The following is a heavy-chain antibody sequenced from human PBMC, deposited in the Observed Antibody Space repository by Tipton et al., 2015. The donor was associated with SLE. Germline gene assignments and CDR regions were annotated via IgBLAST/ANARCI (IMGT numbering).Heavy chain of an antibody. CDR3: AKRRGLTGGAFDI. Sequence: SLRLSCAASGFTFTNAWMSWVRQAPGKGLEWVSGISGGGDSAHYADSVKGRFTISRDYSKNTLYLQMNSLRAEDTAVYYCAKRRGLTGGAFDIWGQGTMVTVSS. CDR2: ISGGGDSA. CDR1: GFTFTNAW. J-gene: IGHJ3*02. D-gene: IGHD3-9*01. V-gene: IGHV3-23*01.